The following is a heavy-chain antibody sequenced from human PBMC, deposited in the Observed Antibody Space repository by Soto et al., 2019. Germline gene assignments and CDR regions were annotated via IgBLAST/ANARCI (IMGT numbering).Heavy chain of an antibody. Sequence: QVQLVQSGAEVKKPGSSVKVSCKASGGTFSSYAISWVRQAPGQGLEWMGGISPIFGTANYAQKFQGRVTITADESTSTAYMELSSLRSEDTAVYYCARGALYRRITMVRGVTNYYYGMDVWGQGTTVTVSS. J-gene: IGHJ6*02. CDR1: GGTFSSYA. CDR2: ISPIFGTA. CDR3: ARGALYRRITMVRGVTNYYYGMDV. V-gene: IGHV1-69*01. D-gene: IGHD3-10*01.